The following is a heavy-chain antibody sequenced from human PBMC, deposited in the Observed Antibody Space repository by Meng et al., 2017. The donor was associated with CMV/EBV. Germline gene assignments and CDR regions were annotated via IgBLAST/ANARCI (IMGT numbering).Heavy chain of an antibody. CDR1: GWSSSGYY. Sequence: SEILSSPCAAYGWSSSGYYWSWIRQPPGKGLEWIGEINHSGSTNYNPSLKSRVTISVDTSKNQFSLKLSSVTAADTAVYYGARRTSYAITIFGVVGGYFDYWGQGTLVTVSS. CDR2: INHSGST. CDR3: ARRTSYAITIFGVVGGYFDY. J-gene: IGHJ4*02. V-gene: IGHV4-34*01. D-gene: IGHD3-3*01.